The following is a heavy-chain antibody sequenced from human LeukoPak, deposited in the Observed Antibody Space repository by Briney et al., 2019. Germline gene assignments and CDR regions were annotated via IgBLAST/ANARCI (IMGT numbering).Heavy chain of an antibody. CDR1: GFTFDDYA. CDR3: AKDGLGSYDSSGYLFDY. J-gene: IGHJ4*02. D-gene: IGHD3-22*01. Sequence: GGSLRLSCAASGFTFDDYAMHWVRQAPGKGLEWVSGISWNSGSIGYADSVKGRFTISRDNAKNPLYLQMNSLRAEDTALYYCAKDGLGSYDSSGYLFDYWGQGTLVTVSS. CDR2: ISWNSGSI. V-gene: IGHV3-9*01.